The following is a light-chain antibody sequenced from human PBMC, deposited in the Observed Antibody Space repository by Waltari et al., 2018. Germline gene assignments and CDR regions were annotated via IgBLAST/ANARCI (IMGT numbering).Light chain of an antibody. CDR3: QSYDTTLSAVV. Sequence: QSVLTQPPSVSGAPGQRVTISCSGTKSNIGADFDVHWYQQVPGTAPKLLLHSFSNRPSGVSDRFSGCKPGASASLVITGLQAEDEAMYYCQSYDTTLSAVVFGGGTRLTV. CDR2: SFS. J-gene: IGLJ2*01. V-gene: IGLV1-40*01. CDR1: KSNIGADFD.